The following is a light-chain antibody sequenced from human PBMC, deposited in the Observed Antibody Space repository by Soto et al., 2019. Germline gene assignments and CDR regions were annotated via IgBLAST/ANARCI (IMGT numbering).Light chain of an antibody. J-gene: IGKJ2*01. CDR1: QSPVTTDGNTY. V-gene: IGKV2-30*01. CDR2: KVS. Sequence: DIVMTQSPLSLPVTLGQPASISCRSSQSPVTTDGNTYLNWFQQRPGQSPRRLIYKVSIRDSGVPDRFSASGSGTEFTLQISRVEVEDVGVYFCMQGTDWPYTFGQGTKLEI. CDR3: MQGTDWPYT.